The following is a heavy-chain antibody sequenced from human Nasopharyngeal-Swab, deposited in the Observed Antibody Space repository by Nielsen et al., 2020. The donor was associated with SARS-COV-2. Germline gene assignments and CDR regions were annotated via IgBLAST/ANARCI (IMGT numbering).Heavy chain of an antibody. CDR3: ARRLTGYPDYYYGMDV. D-gene: IGHD3-9*01. V-gene: IGHV5-51*01. Sequence: GESLKISCKGSGYSFTSYWIGWVRQMPGKGLEWMGIIYPGDSDTRYSPSFQGQVTISADKSISTAYLQWSSLKASDTAMYYCARRLTGYPDYYYGMDVWGQGTTVTVSS. CDR1: GYSFTSYW. CDR2: IYPGDSDT. J-gene: IGHJ6*02.